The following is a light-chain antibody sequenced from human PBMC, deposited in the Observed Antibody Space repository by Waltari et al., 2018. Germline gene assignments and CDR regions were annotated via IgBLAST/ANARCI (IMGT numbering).Light chain of an antibody. CDR1: QSVLFSSDNKNY. J-gene: IGKJ4*01. Sequence: DIVMTQSPDSLAVSLGERPTVNCKSSQSVLFSSDNKNYLAWYQQKPGPPPIVLIYWLSTRASGVPDLFSGRGSGTDFTLTFSSLQAEDVAVYYCQQYYSNEVTFGEGTKVEIK. CDR3: QQYYSNEVT. V-gene: IGKV4-1*01. CDR2: WLS.